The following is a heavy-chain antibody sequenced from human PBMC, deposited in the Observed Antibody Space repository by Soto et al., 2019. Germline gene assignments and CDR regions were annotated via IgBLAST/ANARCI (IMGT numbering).Heavy chain of an antibody. CDR1: GFTFSSYG. J-gene: IGHJ4*02. CDR2: ISYDGSNK. D-gene: IGHD3-9*01. V-gene: IGHV3-30*18. CDR3: AKDQNDILTGYYRGPDFDY. Sequence: GGSLRLSCAASGFTFSSYGMHWVRQAPGKGLEWVAVISYDGSNKYYADSVKGRFTISRDNSKNTLYLQMNSLRAEDTAVYYWAKDQNDILTGYYRGPDFDYWGQGTLVTVSS.